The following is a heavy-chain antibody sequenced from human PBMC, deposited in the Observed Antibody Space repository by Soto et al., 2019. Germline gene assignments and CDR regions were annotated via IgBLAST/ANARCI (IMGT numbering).Heavy chain of an antibody. D-gene: IGHD3-22*01. CDR2: ISYDGSNK. V-gene: IGHV3-30*18. Sequence: PGGSLRLSCAASGFTFSSYGMHWVRQAPGKGLEWVAVISYDGSNKYYADSVKGRFTISRDNSKNTLYLQMNSLRAEDTAVYYCAKDKNYYDSSGFDYWGQGTLVTVS. CDR1: GFTFSSYG. CDR3: AKDKNYYDSSGFDY. J-gene: IGHJ4*02.